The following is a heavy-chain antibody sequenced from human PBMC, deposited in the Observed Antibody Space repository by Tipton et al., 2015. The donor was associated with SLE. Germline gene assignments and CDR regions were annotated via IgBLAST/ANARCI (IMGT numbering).Heavy chain of an antibody. D-gene: IGHD6-13*01. V-gene: IGHV4-59*01. CDR3: ARVAWAAAGNWYFDL. CDR1: GGSFSGYY. Sequence: TLSLTCAVYGGSFSGYYWSWIRQHPGKGLEWIGYIYYSGSTNYNPSLKSRVTISVDTSKNQFSLKLSSVTAADTAVYYCARVAWAAAGNWYFDLWGRGTLVTVSS. CDR2: IYYSGST. J-gene: IGHJ2*01.